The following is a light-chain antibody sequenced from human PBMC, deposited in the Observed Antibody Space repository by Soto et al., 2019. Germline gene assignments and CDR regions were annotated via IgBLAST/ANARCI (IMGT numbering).Light chain of an antibody. J-gene: IGLJ1*01. Sequence: QSVLTQPASVSGSPGQSITISCTGTSSDVGGYNYVSWYQQHPGKAPKLMIYEVSDRPSGVPNRFSGSKSGNTASLTISGLQAEDEADYYCSSYTITSTYVFGTGTKVTVL. V-gene: IGLV2-14*01. CDR1: SSDVGGYNY. CDR3: SSYTITSTYV. CDR2: EVS.